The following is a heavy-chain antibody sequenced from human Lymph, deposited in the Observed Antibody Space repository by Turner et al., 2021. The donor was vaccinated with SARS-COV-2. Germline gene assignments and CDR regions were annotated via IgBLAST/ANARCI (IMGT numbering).Heavy chain of an antibody. CDR3: ATLHSASYLGPFDY. J-gene: IGHJ4*02. Sequence: EVQLVQSGAEVNKPGESLTISCKGSGYSFTSFWIGWVRQMPGKGLEWMGIIYPGDSDTRYSPSFQGQVTISSDKSISTAYLQWSSLKASDTATYYCATLHSASYLGPFDYWGQGTLVTVTS. CDR2: IYPGDSDT. V-gene: IGHV5-51*03. CDR1: GYSFTSFW. D-gene: IGHD1-26*01.